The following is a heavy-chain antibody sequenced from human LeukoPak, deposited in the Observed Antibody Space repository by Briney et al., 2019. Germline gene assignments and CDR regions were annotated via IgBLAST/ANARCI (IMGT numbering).Heavy chain of an antibody. CDR1: GFTFSNSA. J-gene: IGHJ4*02. CDR3: ARDSSGNDY. D-gene: IGHD3-10*01. CDR2: LSGSGITT. Sequence: GGSLRLSCAASGFTFSNSAMSWVRQAPGKGLEWVSTLSGSGITTYYADSVKGRFTISRDNSKNTLYLQMNSLRAEDTAVYYCARDSSGNDYWGQGTLVTDSS. V-gene: IGHV3-23*01.